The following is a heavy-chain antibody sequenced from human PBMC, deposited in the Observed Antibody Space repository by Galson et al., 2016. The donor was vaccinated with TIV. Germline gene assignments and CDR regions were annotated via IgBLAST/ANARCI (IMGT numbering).Heavy chain of an antibody. CDR2: ISGGGGST. V-gene: IGHV3-23*01. Sequence: SLRLSCAASGFTFRSYAMSRVRQAPGKGLEWVSVISGGGGSTIYTDSVKGRFTISRDNSKSTLYLQMNSLRVEDKGSYYCATSWGNIAAAGRNWFDPWGQGTLVTVSS. CDR1: GFTFRSYA. J-gene: IGHJ5*02. CDR3: ATSWGNIAAAGRNWFDP. D-gene: IGHD6-13*01.